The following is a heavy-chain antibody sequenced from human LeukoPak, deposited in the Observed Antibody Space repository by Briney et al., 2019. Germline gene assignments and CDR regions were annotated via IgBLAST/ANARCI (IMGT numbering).Heavy chain of an antibody. Sequence: GASVKVSCKASGYTFTGYYMHWVRQAPGQGLEWMGWINPNSGGTNYAQKFQGRVTMTRDTSISTAYMELSRLRPDDTAVYYCARAWSPEYYYDSSGYDDAFDIWGQGTMVTVSS. CDR2: INPNSGGT. J-gene: IGHJ3*02. D-gene: IGHD3-22*01. V-gene: IGHV1-2*02. CDR3: ARAWSPEYYYDSSGYDDAFDI. CDR1: GYTFTGYY.